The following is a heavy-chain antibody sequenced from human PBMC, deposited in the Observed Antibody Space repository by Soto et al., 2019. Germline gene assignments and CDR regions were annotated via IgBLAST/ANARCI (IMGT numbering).Heavy chain of an antibody. CDR1: GGSISSSSYY. D-gene: IGHD6-19*01. J-gene: IGHJ6*02. CDR2: IYYSGST. V-gene: IGHV4-39*01. CDR3: ARGGSSGWYGMDV. Sequence: SETLSLTCTVSGGSISSSSYYWGWIRQPPGKWLEWIGSIYYSGSTYYNPSLKSRVTISVDTSKNQFSLKLSSVTAADTAVYYCARGGSSGWYGMDVWGQGTTVTVYS.